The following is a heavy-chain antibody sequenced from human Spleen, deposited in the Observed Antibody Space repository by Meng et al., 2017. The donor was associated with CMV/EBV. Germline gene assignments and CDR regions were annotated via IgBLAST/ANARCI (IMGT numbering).Heavy chain of an antibody. Sequence: AGFTLSSDSMNWVRQATGKGLEWVSSISSGGTYINYADSVKGRFTISRDNAKNSLYLQMNNLRVEDTAVYYCARDMVRGVKGWFDPWGQGTLVTVSS. D-gene: IGHD3-10*01. CDR1: GFTLSSDS. J-gene: IGHJ5*02. V-gene: IGHV3-21*01. CDR2: ISSGGTYI. CDR3: ARDMVRGVKGWFDP.